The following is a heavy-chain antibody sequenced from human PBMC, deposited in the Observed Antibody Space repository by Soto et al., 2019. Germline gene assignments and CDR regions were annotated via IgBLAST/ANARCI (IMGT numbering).Heavy chain of an antibody. V-gene: IGHV3-33*01. CDR2: IWYDGSNK. J-gene: IGHJ4*02. Sequence: PXASLGLSCAASGFTFSSHGMHWVRQAPGKGLEWVAVIWYDGSNKYYADSVRGRFTISRDNPKNTLYLQMDSLRAEDTAVYYCARWGNWKVADYWGQGTLVTVSS. CDR1: GFTFSSHG. D-gene: IGHD1-1*01. CDR3: ARWGNWKVADY.